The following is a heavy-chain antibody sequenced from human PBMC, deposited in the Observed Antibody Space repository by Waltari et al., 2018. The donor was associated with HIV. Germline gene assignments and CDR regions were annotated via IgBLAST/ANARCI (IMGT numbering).Heavy chain of an antibody. V-gene: IGHV4-31*03. D-gene: IGHD3-3*01. J-gene: IGHJ6*02. CDR2: IYYSGST. Sequence: QVQLQESGPGLVKPSQTLSPTCTVSGGSISRGGYYWSWTRQHPGKGLEWIGYIYYSGSTYYNPSLKSRVTISVDTSKNQFSLKLSSVTAADTAVYYCARDHATIFGGGGRDYGMDVWGQGTTVTVSS. CDR1: GGSISRGGYY. CDR3: ARDHATIFGGGGRDYGMDV.